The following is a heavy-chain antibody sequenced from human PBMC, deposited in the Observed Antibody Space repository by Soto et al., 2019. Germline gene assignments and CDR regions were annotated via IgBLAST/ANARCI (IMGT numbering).Heavy chain of an antibody. D-gene: IGHD5-18*01. V-gene: IGHV4-30-4*01. Sequence: QVQLQESGPGLVKPSQTLSLTCTVSGGSISSGDYYWSWIRQPPGKGLEWIGYIYYSGSTYYNPSLKSRVTRSVDTSKNQFSLKLSSVTAADTAVYYCARGGVPGYSYGPPFDYWGQGTLVTVSS. CDR2: IYYSGST. J-gene: IGHJ4*02. CDR1: GGSISSGDYY. CDR3: ARGGVPGYSYGPPFDY.